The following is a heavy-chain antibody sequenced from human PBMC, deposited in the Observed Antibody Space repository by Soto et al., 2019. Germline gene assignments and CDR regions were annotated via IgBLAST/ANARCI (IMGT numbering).Heavy chain of an antibody. CDR1: GGSISSGGYY. CDR3: ARSVFP. CDR2: IYYSGST. V-gene: IGHV4-31*03. J-gene: IGHJ5*02. Sequence: QVQLQESGPGLVKPSQTLSLTCTVSGGSISSGGYYWTWIRQHPGKGLEWIGYIYYSGSTYYNPSPXSXXTIAVETPKNQFSLKLSSVTAEDTAVYYCARSVFPWGQGTLVTVSS.